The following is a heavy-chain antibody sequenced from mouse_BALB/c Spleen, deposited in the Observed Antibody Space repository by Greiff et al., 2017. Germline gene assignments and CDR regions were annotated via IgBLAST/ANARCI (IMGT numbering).Heavy chain of an antibody. Sequence: EVHLVESGGDLVKPGGSLKLSCAASGFTFSSYGMSWVRQTPDKRLEWVATISSGGSYTYYPDSVKGRFTISRDNAKNTLYLQMSSLKSEDTAMYSCARHKTTATWYFDVWGAGTTVTVSS. CDR3: ARHKTTATWYFDV. V-gene: IGHV5-6*01. J-gene: IGHJ1*01. D-gene: IGHD1-2*01. CDR2: ISSGGSYT. CDR1: GFTFSSYG.